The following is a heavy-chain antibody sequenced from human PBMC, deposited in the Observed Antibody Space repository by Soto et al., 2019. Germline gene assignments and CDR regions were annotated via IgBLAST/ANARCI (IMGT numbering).Heavy chain of an antibody. D-gene: IGHD3-10*01. V-gene: IGHV4-34*01. Sequence: PSETLSLTCAVYGGSFSDYYWSWIRQPPGKGLEWIAEIDHTGSTDYNPSLKSRVTISVDTSKNQFSLKLNSVIAADTAVYYCARGPTTARGVISPHGYSGQGTLVTVS. CDR2: IDHTGST. CDR3: ARGPTTARGVISPHGY. J-gene: IGHJ4*02. CDR1: GGSFSDYY.